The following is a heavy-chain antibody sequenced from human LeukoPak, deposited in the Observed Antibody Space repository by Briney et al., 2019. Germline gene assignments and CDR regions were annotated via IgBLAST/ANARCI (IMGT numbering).Heavy chain of an antibody. V-gene: IGHV3-23*01. CDR1: GFTFSSYA. D-gene: IGHD1-26*01. CDR3: ATFTWELPDY. Sequence: PGGSLRLSCAASGFTFSSYAMSWVRQAPGKGLKWVSSISDSGDTPYYADSVKGRFTISRDNAKNSLYLQMNSLRAEDTAVYYCATFTWELPDYWGQGTLVTVSS. J-gene: IGHJ4*02. CDR2: ISDSGDTP.